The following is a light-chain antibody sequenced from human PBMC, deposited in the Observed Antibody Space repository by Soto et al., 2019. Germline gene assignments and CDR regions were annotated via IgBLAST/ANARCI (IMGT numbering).Light chain of an antibody. CDR1: QSLISN. J-gene: IGKJ4*01. CDR3: PEYNTCFT. CDR2: GAS. Sequence: EIVLTQSPATPSLSPGERATVACRASQSLISNLSCYQQKPGQAHRLHIYGASARATGIPARFSGSGSGTEFTLRFNNLECEDCGEYVCPEYNTCFTFRGGTKVDI. V-gene: IGKV3-15*01.